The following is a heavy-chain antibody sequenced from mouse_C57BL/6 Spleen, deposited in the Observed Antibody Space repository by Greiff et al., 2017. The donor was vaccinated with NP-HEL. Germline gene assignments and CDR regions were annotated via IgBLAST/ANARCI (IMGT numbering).Heavy chain of an antibody. CDR1: GYSFTSYY. V-gene: IGHV1-66*01. CDR2: IYPGSGNT. Sequence: QVQLQQSGPELVKPGASVKISCKASGYSFTSYYIHWVKQRPGQGLEWIGWIYPGSGNTKYNEKFKGKATLTADTSSSTAYMQLSSLTSEDSAVYYCARGDYYGSSYGNAMDYWGQGTSVTVSS. D-gene: IGHD1-1*01. CDR3: ARGDYYGSSYGNAMDY. J-gene: IGHJ4*01.